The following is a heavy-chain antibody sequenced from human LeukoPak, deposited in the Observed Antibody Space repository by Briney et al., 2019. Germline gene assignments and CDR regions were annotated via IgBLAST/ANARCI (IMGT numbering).Heavy chain of an antibody. V-gene: IGHV4-59*01. CDR1: GGSISSYY. Sequence: PSETLSLTCTVSGGSISSYYWSWIRQPPGKGLEWIGYIYYSGSTNYNPSLKSRVTISVDTSKNQFSLKPSSVTAADTAVYYCARRSSSSSFTDYWGQGTLVTVSS. J-gene: IGHJ4*02. CDR2: IYYSGST. CDR3: ARRSSSSSFTDY. D-gene: IGHD6-6*01.